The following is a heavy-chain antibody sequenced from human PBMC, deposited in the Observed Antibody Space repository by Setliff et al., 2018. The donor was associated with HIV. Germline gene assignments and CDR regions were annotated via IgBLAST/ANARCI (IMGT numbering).Heavy chain of an antibody. CDR1: ATFTNVD. Sequence: ASVKVSCKASATFTNVDIHWLRRATGQGLEWMGWMNPNSGVSGYGQKFQGRVTMTRDTSISTAYMELSSLTSEDTAVYYCATDPGYSSTWYSESFQHWGQGTEVTVSS. CDR3: ATDPGYSSTWYSESFQH. CDR2: MNPNSGVS. V-gene: IGHV1-8*01. D-gene: IGHD6-13*01. J-gene: IGHJ1*01.